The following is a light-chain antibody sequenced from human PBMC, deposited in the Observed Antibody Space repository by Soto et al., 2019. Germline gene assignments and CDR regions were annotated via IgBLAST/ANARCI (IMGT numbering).Light chain of an antibody. CDR1: YSDIGTYNF. CDR2: QVN. CDR3: SSFAGSYSPYV. Sequence: QSVLTQPASVSGSPGQSITISCTGTYSDIGTYNFVSWYQQHPGKAPKVIIYQVNKRPSGVPDRFSGSKSGNTASLTVSGLRPEDEADYFCSSFAGSYSPYVFGTGTKLTVL. V-gene: IGLV2-8*01. J-gene: IGLJ1*01.